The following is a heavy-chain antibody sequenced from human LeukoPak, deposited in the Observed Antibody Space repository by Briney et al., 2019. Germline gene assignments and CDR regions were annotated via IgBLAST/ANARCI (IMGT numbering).Heavy chain of an antibody. D-gene: IGHD1-26*01. CDR3: ARGWELGAFDI. Sequence: PSETLSLTCTVSGYSISSGYYWSWIRQPPGKGLEWIGYIYYSGSTNYNPSLKSRVTISVDTSKNQFSLKLSSVTAADTAVYYCARGWELGAFDIWGQGTMVTVSS. CDR1: GYSISSGYY. J-gene: IGHJ3*02. CDR2: IYYSGST. V-gene: IGHV4-61*01.